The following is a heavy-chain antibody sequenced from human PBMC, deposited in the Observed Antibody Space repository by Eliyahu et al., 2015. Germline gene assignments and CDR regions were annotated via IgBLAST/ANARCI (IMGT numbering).Heavy chain of an antibody. V-gene: IGHV3-23*01. J-gene: IGHJ4*02. CDR3: AGYRDGPYQKIDF. CDR2: IGGSGSFK. Sequence: EVQLLESGGGLVQPGGSLRLSCXASGFTFNTYTLSXVRQAPGRGLEGVAAIGGSGSFKSYADSVKGRFTISRDNSKTTLFLQMNSLRVEDTAVYFCAGYRDGPYQKIDFWGPGTLVTVSS. D-gene: IGHD5-24*01. CDR1: GFTFNTYT.